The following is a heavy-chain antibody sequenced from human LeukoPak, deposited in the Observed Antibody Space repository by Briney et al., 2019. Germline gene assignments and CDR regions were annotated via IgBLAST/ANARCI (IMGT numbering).Heavy chain of an antibody. V-gene: IGHV3-64*02. Sequence: GGSLRLSCVASGFSFRNYAIHWVRQAPGKGLEYVSVINTDGRITYYADSVKGRFTISRDNSKNTVYLQMGSLRGEDMAVYYYTRDGGSFCYFDYWGQGALVTVSS. D-gene: IGHD1-26*01. CDR3: TRDGGSFCYFDY. CDR1: GFSFRNYA. J-gene: IGHJ4*02. CDR2: INTDGRIT.